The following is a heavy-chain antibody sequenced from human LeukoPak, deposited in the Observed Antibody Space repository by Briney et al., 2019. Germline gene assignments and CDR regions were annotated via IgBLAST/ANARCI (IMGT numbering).Heavy chain of an antibody. Sequence: SETLSLTCAVYGGSFSGYYWSWIRQPPGKGLEWIGEINHSGGANYNPSLKSRVTISADTSKSQFSLKLGSVTAADTAVYYCARVPLRFLEPFDYWGQGTLVTVSS. CDR2: INHSGGA. J-gene: IGHJ4*02. V-gene: IGHV4-34*01. CDR1: GGSFSGYY. D-gene: IGHD3-3*01. CDR3: ARVPLRFLEPFDY.